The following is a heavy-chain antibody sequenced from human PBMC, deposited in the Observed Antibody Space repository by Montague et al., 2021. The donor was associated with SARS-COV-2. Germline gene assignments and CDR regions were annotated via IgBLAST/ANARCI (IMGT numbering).Heavy chain of an antibody. V-gene: IGHV3-30*18. J-gene: IGHJ4*02. D-gene: IGHD3-10*01. CDR2: ISYDGSIQ. CDR1: GFTFNNFG. CDR3: AKDATIFWFERGRGTFDH. Sequence: SLRLSCAASGFTFNNFGMHWVRQAPGQGLEWVAVISYDGSIQYYADSAKGRFSISRDWSTNTLYLQMSSLRPEDTAVYYCAKDATIFWFERGRGTFDHWGQGTLVAVSS.